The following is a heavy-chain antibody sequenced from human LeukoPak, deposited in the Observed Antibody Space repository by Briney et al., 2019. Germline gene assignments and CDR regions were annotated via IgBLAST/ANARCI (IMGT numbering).Heavy chain of an antibody. J-gene: IGHJ4*02. Sequence: GGSLRLSYAASGFTFSSYAMHWVRQAPGKGLEWVAVISYDGSNKYYADSVKGRFTISRDNSKNTLYLQMNSLRAEDTAVYYCASHDYGDYVGYWGQGTLVTVSS. V-gene: IGHV3-30*04. CDR2: ISYDGSNK. D-gene: IGHD4-17*01. CDR1: GFTFSSYA. CDR3: ASHDYGDYVGY.